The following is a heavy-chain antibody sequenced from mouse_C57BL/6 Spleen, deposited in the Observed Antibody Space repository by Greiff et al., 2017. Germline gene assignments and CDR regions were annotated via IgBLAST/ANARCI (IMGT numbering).Heavy chain of an antibody. J-gene: IGHJ4*01. Sequence: VQLQQPGAELVKPGASVKLSCKASGYTFTSYWMHWVKQRPGQGLEWIGMIHPNSGSTNYNEKFKSKATLTVDKSSSTAYMQLSSLTSEDSAVYYCARWGYSTPYYAMDYWGQGTSVTVSS. CDR2: IHPNSGST. D-gene: IGHD2-3*01. CDR3: ARWGYSTPYYAMDY. CDR1: GYTFTSYW. V-gene: IGHV1-64*01.